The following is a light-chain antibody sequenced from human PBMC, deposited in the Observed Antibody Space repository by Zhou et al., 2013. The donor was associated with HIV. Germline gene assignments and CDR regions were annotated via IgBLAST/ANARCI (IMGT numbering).Light chain of an antibody. J-gene: IGKJ4*01. Sequence: GDTVTITCQASQEISTSVDWYQQKPGKAPKLLIHDASDLETGVPPRFSGDVFRTQFTLTISGLQPEDFATYFCQHYHNLPLTFGGGTRVEF. CDR3: QHYHNLPLT. V-gene: IGKV1-33*01. CDR1: QEISTS. CDR2: DAS.